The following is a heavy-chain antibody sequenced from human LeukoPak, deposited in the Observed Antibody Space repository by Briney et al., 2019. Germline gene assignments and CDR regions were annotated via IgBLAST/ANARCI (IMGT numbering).Heavy chain of an antibody. CDR2: FDPEDGET. CDR1: GYTLTELS. CDR3: ARPRFYDLSPAFDT. Sequence: ASVKVSCKVSGYTLTELSMHWVRQAPGKGLEWMGGFDPEDGETIYAQKFQGRVTITADESTSTAYMELSSLRSEDTAVYYCARPRFYDLSPAFDTWGQGTMVTVSS. V-gene: IGHV1-24*01. J-gene: IGHJ3*02. D-gene: IGHD3-3*01.